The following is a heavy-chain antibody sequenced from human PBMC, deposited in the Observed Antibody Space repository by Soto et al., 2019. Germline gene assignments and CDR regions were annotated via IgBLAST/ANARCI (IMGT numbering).Heavy chain of an antibody. CDR2: IYYSGST. Sequence: PSETLSLTCTVSGGSISSGDYYWSWIRQPPGKGLEWIGYIYYSGSTYYNPSLKSRVTISVDTSKNQFSLKLSSVTAADTAVYYCAHLWFGEPRVAFDIWGQGTMVTVSS. J-gene: IGHJ3*02. V-gene: IGHV4-30-4*01. CDR1: GGSISSGDYY. D-gene: IGHD3-10*01. CDR3: AHLWFGEPRVAFDI.